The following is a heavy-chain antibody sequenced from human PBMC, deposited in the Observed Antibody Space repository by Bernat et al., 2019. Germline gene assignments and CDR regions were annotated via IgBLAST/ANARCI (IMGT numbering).Heavy chain of an antibody. V-gene: IGHV1-18*01. Sequence: QVQLVQSGTEVKKPGASVRVSCKTSGYTFTHHGIGWVRQAPGQGLEWLGWISGYNGDTIYAQRLQGRVTMTTYTPTNTAYMELTSLRPDDTAVYYCARDVLTGRFDPWGQGTLVTVSS. D-gene: IGHD1-14*01. CDR1: GYTFTHHG. CDR3: ARDVLTGRFDP. CDR2: ISGYNGDT. J-gene: IGHJ5*02.